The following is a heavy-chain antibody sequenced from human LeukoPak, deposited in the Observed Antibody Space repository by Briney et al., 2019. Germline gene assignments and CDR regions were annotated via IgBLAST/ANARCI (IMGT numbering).Heavy chain of an antibody. CDR3: ARRIGYGNYVSNWFDP. CDR1: GGTFSSYA. V-gene: IGHV1-69*05. J-gene: IGHJ5*02. CDR2: IIPIFGTA. D-gene: IGHD4-11*01. Sequence: GSSVKVSCKASGGTFSSYAISWVRQAPGQGLEWMGGIIPIFGTANYAQKFQGRVTMTRDTSTSTVYMELSSLRSEDTAVYYCARRIGYGNYVSNWFDPWGQGTLVTVSS.